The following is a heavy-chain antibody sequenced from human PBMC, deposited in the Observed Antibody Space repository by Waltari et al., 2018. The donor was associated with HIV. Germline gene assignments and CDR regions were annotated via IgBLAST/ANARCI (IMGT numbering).Heavy chain of an antibody. V-gene: IGHV3-21*02. CDR3: ASDNAHLWANNWFDP. J-gene: IGHJ5*02. CDR2: ISATSSFI. CDR1: NFTFSSYN. Sequence: EAQLMESGGGLVKPGGSLRLSCEASNFTFSSYNRNWVRQAPGKGLEWVASISATSSFIYYVDSVTGRFTISRDNAKNSLYLQMNSLRAEDTAVYFCASDNAHLWANNWFDPWGQGTLVTVSS. D-gene: IGHD2-8*01.